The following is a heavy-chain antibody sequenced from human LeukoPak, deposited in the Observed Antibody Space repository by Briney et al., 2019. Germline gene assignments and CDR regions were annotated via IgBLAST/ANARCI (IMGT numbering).Heavy chain of an antibody. J-gene: IGHJ5*02. CDR3: ARDRAGAQSWVALDP. V-gene: IGHV3-66*02. Sequence: GGSLRLSCAASGFTVSNDYMAWVRQAPGRGLEWVSLIYGDGTTFYTDYVKGRVTISRDNFKNTLYLQMSSLRPEDTALYYCARDRAGAQSWVALDPWGQGTLVTVSS. D-gene: IGHD3-10*01. CDR2: IYGDGTT. CDR1: GFTVSNDY.